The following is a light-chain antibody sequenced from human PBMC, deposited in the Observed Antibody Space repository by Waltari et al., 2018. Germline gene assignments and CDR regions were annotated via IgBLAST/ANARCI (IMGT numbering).Light chain of an antibody. Sequence: QSALIQPASVSGSPGQSITISCTGTSSDVGGYNFVSWYQHHPGKAPKLLIYEVRDRPSGVSSRFFGSKTGNRASLTISGLLPEDEADYFCTSYTASSTLVFGGGTKVTVL. V-gene: IGLV2-14*01. CDR3: TSYTASSTLV. CDR1: SSDVGGYNF. CDR2: EVR. J-gene: IGLJ3*02.